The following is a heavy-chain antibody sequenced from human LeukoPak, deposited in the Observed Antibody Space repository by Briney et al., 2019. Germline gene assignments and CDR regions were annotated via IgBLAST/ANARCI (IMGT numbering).Heavy chain of an antibody. D-gene: IGHD6-6*01. CDR3: ARVGDSSSADP. CDR1: GYTFTSNY. CDR2: INPSGGST. Sequence: ASVKVSCKAFGYTFTSNYMHWVRQAPGQGPEWMGIINPSGGSTSYAQKFQGRVTMTRNMSTSTVYMELSSLRSEDTAVYYCARVGDSSSADPWGQGTLVTVSS. J-gene: IGHJ5*02. V-gene: IGHV1-46*01.